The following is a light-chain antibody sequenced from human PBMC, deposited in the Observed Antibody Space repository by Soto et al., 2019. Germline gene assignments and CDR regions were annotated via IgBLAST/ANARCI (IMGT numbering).Light chain of an antibody. Sequence: EIVMTQSPASLSVSPGETATLSCRASQSISNSLAWYQQKPCQAPSLLIYGASTRATGIPARFSGSGSGTEFTLTISSLQSKDSALYYCQQYNNWPPRTFGQGTKLEIK. J-gene: IGKJ2*01. CDR2: GAS. CDR1: QSISNS. CDR3: QQYNNWPPRT. V-gene: IGKV3-15*01.